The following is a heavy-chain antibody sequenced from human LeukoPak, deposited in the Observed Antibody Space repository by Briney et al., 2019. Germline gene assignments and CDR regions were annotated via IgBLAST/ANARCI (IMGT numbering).Heavy chain of an antibody. CDR1: GFTFGNYW. Sequence: RPGGSLRLSCAASGFTFGNYWLRWVRQAPGKGLVWVSRINRDGSITKYADSVKGRFTVSRDNAKNTLNLQMNSLRAEDTAVYYCARDKKSGESREIDSWGQGTLVTVSS. D-gene: IGHD3-10*01. V-gene: IGHV3-74*01. CDR3: ARDKKSGESREIDS. J-gene: IGHJ4*02. CDR2: INRDGSIT.